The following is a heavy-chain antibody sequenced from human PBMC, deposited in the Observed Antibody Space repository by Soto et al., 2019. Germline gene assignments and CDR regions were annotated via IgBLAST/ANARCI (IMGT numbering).Heavy chain of an antibody. J-gene: IGHJ6*02. D-gene: IGHD3-10*01. Sequence: GGSLRLSCAASGFTFSSYAMSWVRQAPGKGLEWVSAISGSGGSTYYADSVKGRFTISRDNSKNTLYLQMNSLRAEDTAVYYCAKDHRSPYYYYYGMDVWGQGTTVTVS. CDR1: GFTFSSYA. CDR2: ISGSGGST. V-gene: IGHV3-23*01. CDR3: AKDHRSPYYYYYGMDV.